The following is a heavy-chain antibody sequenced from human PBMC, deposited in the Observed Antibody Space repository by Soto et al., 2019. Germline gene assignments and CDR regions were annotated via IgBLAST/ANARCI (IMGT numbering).Heavy chain of an antibody. CDR2: ISANAGNI. V-gene: IGHV3-23*04. Sequence: EVQLVMSGGGLVQPGGSLRLSCAASGFFFNGFDMSWVRQAPGMGLEWVSTISANAGNINYAGSVRGRFSISRDSSKNSVDLQMNSLRVEDTAVYFCTKGSIPAVGRVFFESWGQGTLVTVSS. CDR1: GFFFNGFD. D-gene: IGHD6-13*01. CDR3: TKGSIPAVGRVFFES. J-gene: IGHJ4*02.